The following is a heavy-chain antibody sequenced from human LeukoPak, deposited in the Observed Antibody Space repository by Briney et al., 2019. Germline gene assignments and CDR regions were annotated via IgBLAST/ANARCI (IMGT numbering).Heavy chain of an antibody. CDR1: GFTFSSYW. CDR2: INTDGSST. Sequence: PGGSLRLSCAASGFTFSSYWMHWVRQAPGKGLVWVSRINTDGSSTSYADSVKGRFTISRDNSKNTLYLQMDSLRAEDTAVYYCAGGDPIAARPPAFDYWGQGTLVTVSS. V-gene: IGHV3-74*01. CDR3: AGGDPIAARPPAFDY. D-gene: IGHD6-13*01. J-gene: IGHJ4*02.